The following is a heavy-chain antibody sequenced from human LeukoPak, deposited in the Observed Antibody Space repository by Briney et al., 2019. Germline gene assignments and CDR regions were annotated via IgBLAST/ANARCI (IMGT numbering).Heavy chain of an antibody. V-gene: IGHV3-7*01. CDR3: ARVAVYCISTSCYFGDFGY. J-gene: IGHJ4*02. CDR2: IKQDGSEK. D-gene: IGHD2-2*01. CDR1: GFTFSSYW. Sequence: GGSLRLSCAASGFTFSSYWMSCVRQSPGKGLEWVANIKQDGSEKYYVDSVKGRFTISRDNAKNSLYLQMNRLRAEDKAVYYWARVAVYCISTSCYFGDFGYWGQGTLVTVTS.